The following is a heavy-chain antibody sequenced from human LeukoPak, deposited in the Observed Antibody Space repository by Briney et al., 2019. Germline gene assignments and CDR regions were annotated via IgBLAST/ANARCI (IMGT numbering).Heavy chain of an antibody. Sequence: PGGSLRLSCAASGFTFSTYALNWVRQAPGKGLEWVSAISDSGGAIYYADSVKGRFTMSRDSSKNSLFLQMNSLRAEDTAVYYCARIGSAAFTDYWGQGTLVTVSS. CDR3: ARIGSAAFTDY. J-gene: IGHJ4*02. D-gene: IGHD3-3*02. CDR1: GFTFSTYA. CDR2: ISDSGGAI. V-gene: IGHV3-23*01.